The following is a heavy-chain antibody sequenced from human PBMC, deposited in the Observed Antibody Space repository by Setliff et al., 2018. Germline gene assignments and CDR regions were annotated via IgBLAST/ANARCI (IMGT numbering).Heavy chain of an antibody. Sequence: GASVKVSCKASGYTFTSNYLYWVRQGPGQGLEWMGMINPSGGTIAYAQNFQGRVTMTRDTSTSTVYMQMNSLRAEDTAVYYCARDLIRGAPNWFDPWGQGTLVTVSS. D-gene: IGHD3-10*01. CDR1: GYTFTSNY. CDR2: INPSGGTI. CDR3: ARDLIRGAPNWFDP. V-gene: IGHV1-46*01. J-gene: IGHJ5*02.